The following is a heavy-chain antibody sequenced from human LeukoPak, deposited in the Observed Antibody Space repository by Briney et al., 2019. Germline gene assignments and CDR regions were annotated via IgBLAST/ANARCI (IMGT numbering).Heavy chain of an antibody. CDR3: AREAWGLLWFGG. V-gene: IGHV4-61*01. CDR2: TYYSGST. CDR1: GGSFSSGSYY. D-gene: IGHD3-10*01. Sequence: SSETLSLPCTVSGGSFSSGSYYWSWIRQPPGKGLEWIGYTYYSGSTNYNPSLKSRITISVDTSKTQFSLKLSSVTAAGTAVYFCAREAWGLLWFGGWGQGTLVTVSS. J-gene: IGHJ4*02.